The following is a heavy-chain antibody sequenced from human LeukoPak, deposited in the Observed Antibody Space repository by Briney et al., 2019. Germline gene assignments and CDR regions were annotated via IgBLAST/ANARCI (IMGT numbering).Heavy chain of an antibody. D-gene: IGHD3-10*01. CDR2: INPSGGST. CDR1: GYTFTIYY. Sequence: ASVKVSCKASGYTFTIYYMHWVRQAPGQGLEWMGIINPSGGSTSYAQKFQGRVTMTRDTSTSTVYMELSSLRSEDTAVYYCARALWFGELFPTYYYYYGMDVWGQGTTVTVSS. J-gene: IGHJ6*02. V-gene: IGHV1-46*01. CDR3: ARALWFGELFPTYYYYYGMDV.